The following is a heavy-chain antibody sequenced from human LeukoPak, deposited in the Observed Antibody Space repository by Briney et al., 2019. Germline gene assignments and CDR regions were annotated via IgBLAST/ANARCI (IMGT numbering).Heavy chain of an antibody. CDR3: ARGRNYYGSGSYYTTHYYYMDV. Sequence: SETLSLTCTVSGGSISSYYWSWIRQPPGKGLEWIGYIYYSGSTNYNPSLKSRVTMSVDTSKNQFSLKLSSVTAADTAVYYCARGRNYYGSGSYYTTHYYYMDVWGKGTTVTVSS. V-gene: IGHV4-59*12. D-gene: IGHD3-10*01. J-gene: IGHJ6*03. CDR2: IYYSGST. CDR1: GGSISSYY.